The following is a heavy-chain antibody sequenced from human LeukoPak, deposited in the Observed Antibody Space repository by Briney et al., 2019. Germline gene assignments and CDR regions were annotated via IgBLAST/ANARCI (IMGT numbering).Heavy chain of an antibody. J-gene: IGHJ5*02. CDR3: ARYSSSSGWFDP. CDR2: IYYSGST. CDR1: GGSISSGGYY. D-gene: IGHD6-6*01. V-gene: IGHV4-61*08. Sequence: SETLSLTCTVSGGSISSGGYYWSWIRQHPGKGLEWIGYIYYSGSTNYNPSLKSRVTISGDTSKNQISLKLSSVTAADTAVYYCARYSSSSGWFDPWGQGTLVTVSS.